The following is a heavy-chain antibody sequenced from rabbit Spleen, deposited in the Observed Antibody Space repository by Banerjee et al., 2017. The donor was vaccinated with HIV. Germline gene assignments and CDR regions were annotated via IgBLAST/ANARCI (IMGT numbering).Heavy chain of an antibody. D-gene: IGHD8-1*01. J-gene: IGHJ6*01. CDR2: IYTSSGST. Sequence: QSLEESGGDLVKPEGSLTLTCIVSGFSFSSTYDMCWVRQAPGKGLELIACIYTSSGSTYYASWAKGRFTISKTSSTTVTLRMTSLTVADTATYFCARDTGSSFSSYGMDLWCPGTLVTVS. CDR1: GFSFSSTYD. CDR3: ARDTGSSFSSYGMDL. V-gene: IGHV1S40*01.